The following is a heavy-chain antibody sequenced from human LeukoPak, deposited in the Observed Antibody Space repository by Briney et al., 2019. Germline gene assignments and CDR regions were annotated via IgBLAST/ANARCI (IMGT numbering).Heavy chain of an antibody. J-gene: IGHJ4*02. V-gene: IGHV1-18*01. Sequence: GASVKVSCKASGYTFTSYGISWVRQAPGQALEWIGWISAYNGNTNYAQKLQGRVTMTTDTSTSTAYMELRSLRSDDTAVYYCARDRATVTTGDVQGDYWGQGTLVTVSS. CDR1: GYTFTSYG. CDR2: ISAYNGNT. D-gene: IGHD4-17*01. CDR3: ARDRATVTTGDVQGDY.